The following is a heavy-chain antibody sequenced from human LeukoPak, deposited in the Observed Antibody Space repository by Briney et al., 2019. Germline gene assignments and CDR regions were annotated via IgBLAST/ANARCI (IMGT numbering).Heavy chain of an antibody. Sequence: GGSLRLSCAASGFTLSSYAMSWVRQAPGKGLEWVSVISGSGGSTYYADSVKGRFTISRDNSKNTLYLQMNGLRAEDTAVYYCAKGRRDSGGWDTLDYWGQGTLVTVSA. CDR1: GFTLSSYA. CDR3: AKGRRDSGGWDTLDY. CDR2: ISGSGGST. J-gene: IGHJ4*02. V-gene: IGHV3-23*01. D-gene: IGHD6-19*01.